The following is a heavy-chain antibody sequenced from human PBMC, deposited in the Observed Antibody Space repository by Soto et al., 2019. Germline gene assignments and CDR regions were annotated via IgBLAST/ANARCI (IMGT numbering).Heavy chain of an antibody. CDR2: INHSGST. V-gene: IGHV4-34*01. J-gene: IGHJ6*02. D-gene: IGHD6-19*01. CDR1: GGSFSGYY. Sequence: SETLSLTCAVYGGSFSGYYWSWIRQPPGKGLEWIGEINHSGSTNYNPSLKSRVTISVDTSKNQFSLKLSSVTAADTAVYYCARSRRWGLVAGKGDYYYYGMDVWGQGTTVTVSS. CDR3: ARSRRWGLVAGKGDYYYYGMDV.